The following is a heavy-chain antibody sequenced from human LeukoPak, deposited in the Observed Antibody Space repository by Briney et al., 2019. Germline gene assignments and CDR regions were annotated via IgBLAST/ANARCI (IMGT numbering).Heavy chain of an antibody. CDR1: GGSFSGYY. Sequence: SETLSLTCAVCGGSFSGYYWSWIRQPPGKGLEWIGEINHSGSTNYNPSLKSRVTISVDTSKNQFSLKLSSVTAADTAVYYCARVGPYYGSGSYDYWGQGTLVTVSS. CDR3: ARVGPYYGSGSYDY. CDR2: INHSGST. D-gene: IGHD3-10*01. J-gene: IGHJ4*02. V-gene: IGHV4-34*01.